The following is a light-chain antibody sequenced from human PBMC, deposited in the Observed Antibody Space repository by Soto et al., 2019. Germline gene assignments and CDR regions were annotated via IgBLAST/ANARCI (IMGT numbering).Light chain of an antibody. CDR3: SSYTSSSTYV. J-gene: IGLJ1*01. Sequence: QSALTQPASVSXSPXXSXTISCTGTSSDVGGYNYVSWYQQHPGKAPKLMIYDVSNRPSGVSNRFSGSKSGNTASLTISGLQAEDEADYYCSSYTSSSTYVFGTGTKVTVL. CDR1: SSDVGGYNY. V-gene: IGLV2-14*01. CDR2: DVS.